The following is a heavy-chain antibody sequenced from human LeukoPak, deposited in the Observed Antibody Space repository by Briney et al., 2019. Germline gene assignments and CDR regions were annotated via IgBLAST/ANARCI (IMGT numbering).Heavy chain of an antibody. Sequence: GGSLRLSCAASGFTFSDNYMTWVRQAPGKGLEWVSVIYSGGTTYYADSVKGRFTISRDNSKNTVSPQMNSLRAEDTAVYYCARDRFNYGMDVWGQGTTVTVSS. J-gene: IGHJ6*02. CDR3: ARDRFNYGMDV. D-gene: IGHD3-3*01. V-gene: IGHV3-53*01. CDR1: GFTFSDNY. CDR2: IYSGGTT.